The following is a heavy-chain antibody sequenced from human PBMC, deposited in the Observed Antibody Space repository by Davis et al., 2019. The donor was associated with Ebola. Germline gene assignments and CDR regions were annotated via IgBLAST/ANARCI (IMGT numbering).Heavy chain of an antibody. CDR1: GFTFSSYG. D-gene: IGHD3-16*02. J-gene: IGHJ6*02. V-gene: IGHV3-33*08. CDR3: ARDPAMITFGGVIVKNNNYYYYGMDV. Sequence: PGGSLRLSCAASGFTFSSYGMHWVRQAPGKGLEWVAVIWYDGSNKYYADSVKGRFTISRDNSKNTPYLQMNNLRAEDTAVYHCARDPAMITFGGVIVKNNNYYYYGMDVWGQGTTVTVSS. CDR2: IWYDGSNK.